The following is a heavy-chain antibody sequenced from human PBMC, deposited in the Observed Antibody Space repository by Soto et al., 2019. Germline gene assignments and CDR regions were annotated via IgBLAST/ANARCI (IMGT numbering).Heavy chain of an antibody. CDR1: GGSFSGYY. Sequence: QVQLQQWGAGLLKPWETLSLTCAVYGGSFSGYYWSWIRQPPGKGLEWIGEINHSGSTNYNPSLKSRVTISVDTSKNQFSLKLSSVTAADTAVYYCARRSAAGPWGQGTLLTVSS. CDR3: ARRSAAGP. V-gene: IGHV4-34*01. D-gene: IGHD6-25*01. J-gene: IGHJ5*02. CDR2: INHSGST.